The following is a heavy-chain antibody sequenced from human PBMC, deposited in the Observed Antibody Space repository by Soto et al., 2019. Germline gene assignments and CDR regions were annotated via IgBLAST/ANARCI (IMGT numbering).Heavy chain of an antibody. Sequence: SETLSLTCTVSGGSISSYYWSWIRQPPGKGLEWIGYIYFSGSTNYNPSLKSRVTISVDTSKNQFSLKLSSVTAADTAVYYCARDGYYYDSSGYQSVYYFDYWGQGTRVTVS. J-gene: IGHJ4*02. D-gene: IGHD3-22*01. CDR3: ARDGYYYDSSGYQSVYYFDY. V-gene: IGHV4-59*01. CDR2: IYFSGST. CDR1: GGSISSYY.